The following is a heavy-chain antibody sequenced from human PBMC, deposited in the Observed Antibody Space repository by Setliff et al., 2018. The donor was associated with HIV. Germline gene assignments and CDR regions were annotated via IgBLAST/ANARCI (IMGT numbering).Heavy chain of an antibody. J-gene: IGHJ6*02. V-gene: IGHV1-69*13. CDR3: ARGDYGSGSYYPYYFYYGMDV. CDR1: GGTFSSYS. Sequence: ASVKVSCKASGGTFSSYSINWVRQAPGQGLEWMGGIIPIYGTPIYAQKFQGRVTITADESTSTAYMELSSLRSEDTAVYYCARGDYGSGSYYPYYFYYGMDVWGQGTKVTVSS. D-gene: IGHD3-10*01. CDR2: IIPIYGTP.